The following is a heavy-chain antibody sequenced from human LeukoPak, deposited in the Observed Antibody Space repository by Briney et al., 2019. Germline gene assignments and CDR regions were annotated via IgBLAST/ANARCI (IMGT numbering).Heavy chain of an antibody. CDR3: DAQGGSGDLRY. J-gene: IGHJ4*02. CDR1: GFTFSNTW. Sequence: PGGSLRLSCAASGFTFSNTWMNWVRQAPGKGLEWGGRIKRIIDGGTTDYAAPVKGRFTVSRDDSINTLYLQMSSPKTEDTAVYYCDAQGGSGDLRYWGQGTLVTVSS. CDR2: IKRIIDGGTT. D-gene: IGHD4-17*01. V-gene: IGHV3-15*01.